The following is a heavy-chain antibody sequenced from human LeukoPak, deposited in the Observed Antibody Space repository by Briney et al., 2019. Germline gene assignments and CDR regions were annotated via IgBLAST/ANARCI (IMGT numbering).Heavy chain of an antibody. V-gene: IGHV4-39*01. CDR1: GGSISSSSYY. D-gene: IGHD4-17*01. J-gene: IGHJ6*03. Sequence: SETLSLTCTVSGGSISSSSYYWGWNRQAPGKGLKWIGSIYYSGSTYYNPSLKSRVTISVDTSKNQFSLKLSSVTAADTAVYYCARRHGDYGLPNYYMDVWGKGTTVTVSS. CDR3: ARRHGDYGLPNYYMDV. CDR2: IYYSGST.